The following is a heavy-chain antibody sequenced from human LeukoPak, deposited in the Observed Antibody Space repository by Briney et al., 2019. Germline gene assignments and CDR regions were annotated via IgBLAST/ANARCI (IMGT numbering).Heavy chain of an antibody. V-gene: IGHV4-61*02. D-gene: IGHD1-14*01. Sequence: KPSETLSLTCTVSGDSISSSSYYWGWIRQPAGKGLEWIGRIYTSGSTNYNPSLKSRVTMSVDTSKNQFSLKLSSVTAADTAVYYCARDFAYGGPEFDYWGQGTLVTVSS. CDR2: IYTSGST. J-gene: IGHJ4*02. CDR3: ARDFAYGGPEFDY. CDR1: GDSISSSSYY.